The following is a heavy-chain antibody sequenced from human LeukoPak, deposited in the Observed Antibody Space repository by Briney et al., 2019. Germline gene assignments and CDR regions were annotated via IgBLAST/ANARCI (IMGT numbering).Heavy chain of an antibody. CDR1: GFTFSSYA. CDR2: ISGSGGST. Sequence: PGGSLRLSCAASGFTFSSYAMSWVRQAPGKGLEWVSAISGSGGSTYYADSAKGRFTISRDNSKNTLYLQMNSLRAEDTAVYYCAKDLWRSSWYGNWFDPWGQGTLVTVSS. D-gene: IGHD6-13*01. V-gene: IGHV3-23*01. CDR3: AKDLWRSSWYGNWFDP. J-gene: IGHJ5*02.